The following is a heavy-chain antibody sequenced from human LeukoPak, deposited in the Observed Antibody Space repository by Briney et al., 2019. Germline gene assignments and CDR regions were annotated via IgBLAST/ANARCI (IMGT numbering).Heavy chain of an antibody. J-gene: IGHJ6*04. CDR3: ARDDAATARASGMDV. Sequence: PGGSLRLSCAASGFTFSSYGMHWVRQAPGKGLEWVAVISFDGANKYYTDSVKGRFTISRDNAKNSLYLQMNSLRGEDTAVYYCARDDAATARASGMDVWGKGTTVTVSS. V-gene: IGHV3-33*05. D-gene: IGHD6-6*01. CDR1: GFTFSSYG. CDR2: ISFDGANK.